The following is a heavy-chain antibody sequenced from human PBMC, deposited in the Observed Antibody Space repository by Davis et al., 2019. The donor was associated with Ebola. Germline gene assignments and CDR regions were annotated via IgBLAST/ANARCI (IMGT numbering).Heavy chain of an antibody. Sequence: GESLKISCAASGFTFSNYAMSWVRQAPGKGLEWDSATSGSGDSTHHADSVRGRFAISRDNSKNTLYLQMNSLRADDTALYYCARGGGSSWFAYWGQGTLVTVSS. CDR1: GFTFSNYA. D-gene: IGHD6-13*01. J-gene: IGHJ5*01. CDR2: TSGSGDST. V-gene: IGHV3-23*01. CDR3: ARGGGSSWFAY.